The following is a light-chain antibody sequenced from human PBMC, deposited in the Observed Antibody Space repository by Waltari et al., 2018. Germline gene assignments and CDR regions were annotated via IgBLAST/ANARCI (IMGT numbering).Light chain of an antibody. CDR2: DTS. CDR1: QSVSYY. V-gene: IGKV3-11*01. CDR3: QQRRNWPLT. Sequence: EIVLTQSPATQCLSPGARATLSCRATQSVSYYLAWYQQRPGQAPRLLIYDTSNRATGIPARFSGSGSETDFTLTISSLEPEDFAVYYCQQRRNWPLTFGGGTKVEIK. J-gene: IGKJ4*01.